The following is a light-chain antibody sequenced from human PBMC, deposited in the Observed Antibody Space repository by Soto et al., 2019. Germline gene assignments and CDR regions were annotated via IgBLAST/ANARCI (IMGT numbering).Light chain of an antibody. CDR2: KAS. V-gene: IGKV1-5*03. CDR3: KHYNSYSEA. CDR1: QSISGW. J-gene: IGKJ1*01. Sequence: DIQMTQSPSTLSASVGDRVTITCRASQSISGWLAWYQQKPGKAPKLLIYKASTLKSGVPSRFSGSGSGTEFTLTIRSLQPDDFATYYCKHYNSYSEAFGQGTKVDIK.